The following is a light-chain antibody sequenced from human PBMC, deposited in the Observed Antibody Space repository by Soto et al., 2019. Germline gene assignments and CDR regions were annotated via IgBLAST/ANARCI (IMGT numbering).Light chain of an antibody. CDR1: RSVLSW. V-gene: IGKV1-5*01. CDR3: QQYNSFPFN. CDR2: DAA. J-gene: IGKJ2*01. Sequence: DIQMTQSPSTLSASVGDRVTITCRASRSVLSWLAWFQQKPGKAPKLLIYDAASLESEVPSRFSGSGSGTEFTLTISGLQPDDFATYYCQQYNSFPFNFGQGTKVDIK.